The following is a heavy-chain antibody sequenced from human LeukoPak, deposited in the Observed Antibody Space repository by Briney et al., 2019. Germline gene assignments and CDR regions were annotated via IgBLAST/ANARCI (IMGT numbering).Heavy chain of an antibody. CDR2: IYTSGST. Sequence: SQTLSLTCTVSGGSISSGSYYWSWIRQPAGKGPEYIGRIYTSGSTNYNPSLKSRVTISVDTSKNQSSLKLSSVTAADTAVYYCARNWGEMATIGCFDPWGQGTLVTVSS. CDR1: GGSISSGSYY. J-gene: IGHJ5*02. D-gene: IGHD5-24*01. CDR3: ARNWGEMATIGCFDP. V-gene: IGHV4-61*02.